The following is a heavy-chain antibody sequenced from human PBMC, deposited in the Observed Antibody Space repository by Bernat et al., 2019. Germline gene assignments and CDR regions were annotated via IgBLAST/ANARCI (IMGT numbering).Heavy chain of an antibody. CDR3: AKNVGSGWRYYFDY. V-gene: IGHV3-53*02. D-gene: IGHD6-19*01. Sequence: EVQLVETGGGLIQPGGSLRLSCAASGFTVSSNYMSWVRQAPGKGLEWVSVITGSGGSTYYADSVKGRFTISRDNSKNTLYLQMNSLRAEDTAVYYCAKNVGSGWRYYFDYWGQGTLVTVSS. CDR1: GFTVSSNY. J-gene: IGHJ4*02. CDR2: ITGSGGST.